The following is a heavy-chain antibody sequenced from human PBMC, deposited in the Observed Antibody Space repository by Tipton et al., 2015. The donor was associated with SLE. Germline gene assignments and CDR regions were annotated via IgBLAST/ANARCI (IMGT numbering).Heavy chain of an antibody. Sequence: TLSLTCRVTDDGSIRSYYWNWIRQPPGKGLEWIGNVYYRGGTNYSPSLKSRVTLSVDMSKNQFSLTLNSVTTADTAVYYCARNQLVYGIQDSFYMDAWGRGTTVTVSS. CDR3: ARNQLVYGIQDSFYMDA. CDR2: VYYRGGT. J-gene: IGHJ6*03. D-gene: IGHD2-8*01. CDR1: DDGSIRSYY. V-gene: IGHV4-59*01.